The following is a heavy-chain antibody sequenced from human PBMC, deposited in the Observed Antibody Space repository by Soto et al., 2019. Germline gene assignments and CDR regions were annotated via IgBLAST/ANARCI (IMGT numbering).Heavy chain of an antibody. CDR2: IYYSGST. Sequence: QVQLQESGPRLVKPSETLSLTCIVSGGSISNYYWSWIRQPPGKGLEWIGYIYYSGSTNYNPSLPSRGTISVDTPKHQISLKLSSVTAADTAVYYCARAVLPATAPFDYWGQGTLVTVSS. J-gene: IGHJ4*02. CDR3: ARAVLPATAPFDY. D-gene: IGHD2-2*01. CDR1: GGSISNYY. V-gene: IGHV4-59*01.